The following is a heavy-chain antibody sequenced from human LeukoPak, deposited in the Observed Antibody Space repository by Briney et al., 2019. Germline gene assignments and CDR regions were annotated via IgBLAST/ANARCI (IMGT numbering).Heavy chain of an antibody. CDR3: ARVSGGYDFWSGYYGSVYYFDY. Sequence: SETLSLTCAVSGGSISSSNWWSWVRQPPGKGLEWIGEIYHSGSTNYNPSLKSRVTISVDKSKNQFSLKLSSVTAADTAVYYCARVSGGYDFWSGYYGSVYYFDYWGQGTLVTVSS. CDR1: GGSISSSNW. D-gene: IGHD3-3*01. CDR2: IYHSGST. J-gene: IGHJ4*02. V-gene: IGHV4-4*02.